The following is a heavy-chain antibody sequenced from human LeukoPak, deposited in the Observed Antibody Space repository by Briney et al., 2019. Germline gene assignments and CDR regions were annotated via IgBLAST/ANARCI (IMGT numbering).Heavy chain of an antibody. V-gene: IGHV3-30-3*01. Sequence: GGSLRLSCAGSGFSFSDYVMHWVRQAPGKGLEWVALIATDGGERYYADSVKGRFTISRDNSKNTLYVQMNSLRAEDTAMYYCARARGDSSPASRYFDQWGQGALVTVSS. CDR3: ARARGDSSPASRYFDQ. CDR1: GFSFSDYV. D-gene: IGHD5-18*01. CDR2: IATDGGER. J-gene: IGHJ4*02.